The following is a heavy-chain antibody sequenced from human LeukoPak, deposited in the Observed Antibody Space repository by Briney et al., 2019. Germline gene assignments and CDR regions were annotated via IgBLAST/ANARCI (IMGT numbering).Heavy chain of an antibody. J-gene: IGHJ5*02. V-gene: IGHV3-48*03. CDR1: GFTFSSYE. CDR3: LRSRRVDWFDP. CDR2: ISHSGSTI. D-gene: IGHD3-22*01. Sequence: GGSLRLSCAVSGFTFSSYEMNWVRQAPGKGLEWVSYISHSGSTIYYADSVKGRFTISQYNAKISLYLHTEADVYEDTGLYYLLRSRRVDWFDPWGQGTLVTVSS.